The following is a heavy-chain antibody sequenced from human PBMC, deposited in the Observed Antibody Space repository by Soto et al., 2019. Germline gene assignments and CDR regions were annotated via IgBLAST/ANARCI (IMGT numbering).Heavy chain of an antibody. CDR2: INPNSGGT. D-gene: IGHD1-7*01. V-gene: IGHV1-2*04. CDR3: ARDGFITGTTSYNWFDP. Sequence: GASVKVSCKASGYTFTGYYMHWVRQAPGQGLEWMGWINPNSGGTNYAQKFQGWVTMTRDTSISTAYMELSRLRSGDTAVYYCARDGFITGTTSYNWFDPWGQGTLVTVSS. CDR1: GYTFTGYY. J-gene: IGHJ5*02.